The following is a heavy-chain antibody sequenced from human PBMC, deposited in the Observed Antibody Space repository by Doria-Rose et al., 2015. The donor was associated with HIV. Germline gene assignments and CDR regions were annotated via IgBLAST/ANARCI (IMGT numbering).Heavy chain of an antibody. V-gene: IGHV5-51*01. Sequence: GLEWMGIIYPGDSDTRYSPSFQGQVTFSADKSISTACLQWSSLKASDTAMYYCARLGNYDSGSTFDYWGQGTLVTVSS. CDR3: ARLGNYDSGSTFDY. J-gene: IGHJ4*02. CDR2: IYPGDSDT. D-gene: IGHD3-10*01.